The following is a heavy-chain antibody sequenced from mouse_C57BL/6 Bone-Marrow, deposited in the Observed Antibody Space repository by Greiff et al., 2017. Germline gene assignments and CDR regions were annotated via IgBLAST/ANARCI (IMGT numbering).Heavy chain of an antibody. D-gene: IGHD1-1*01. V-gene: IGHV1-61*01. J-gene: IGHJ3*01. CDR2: IYPSDSET. CDR1: GYTFTSYW. CDR3: ARENYGRGFAY. Sequence: QVQLQQPGAELVRPGSSVKLSCKASGYTFTSYWMDWVKQSPGQGLEWIGNIYPSDSETHYNQKFKDKATLTVDKSSSTAYMQLSSLTSEDSAVYYCARENYGRGFAYWGQGTLVTVSA.